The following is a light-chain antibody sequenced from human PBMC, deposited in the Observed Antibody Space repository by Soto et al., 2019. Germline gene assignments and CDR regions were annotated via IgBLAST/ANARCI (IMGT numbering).Light chain of an antibody. CDR3: QHYRTS. CDR1: QRVSSSY. CDR2: GAS. V-gene: IGKV3-20*01. J-gene: IGKJ4*01. Sequence: EIVLTQSPGTLSLSPGERATLSCLASQRVSSSYLAWYQQKPGQAPRQLIYGASSRATGIPDRFSGSGSGTDFTLTITRLEPDDFAVYYCQHYRTSFGVGTRVEIK.